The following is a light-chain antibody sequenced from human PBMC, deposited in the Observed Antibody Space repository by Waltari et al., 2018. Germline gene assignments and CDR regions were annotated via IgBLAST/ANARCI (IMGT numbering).Light chain of an antibody. CDR3: QQYYSIPLWT. CDR2: WAS. Sequence: DIVMTQSPDSLAVSLGERATINCKSSQSVLYSSNNKNYLAWYQQKPGQPPKLLIYWASTRESGVPDRFSGSGSGTDFTLTISSLQAEDVAVYYCQQYYSIPLWTFGQGTKLEIK. V-gene: IGKV4-1*01. CDR1: QSVLYSSNNKNY. J-gene: IGKJ2*02.